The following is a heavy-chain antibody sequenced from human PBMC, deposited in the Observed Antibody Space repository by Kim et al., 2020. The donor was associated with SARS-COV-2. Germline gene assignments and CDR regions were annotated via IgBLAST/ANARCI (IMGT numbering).Heavy chain of an antibody. D-gene: IGHD3-10*01. CDR3: ARDVFMLRGLRPFDN. J-gene: IGHJ4*02. V-gene: IGHV3-21*01. Sequence: DSVKARFTIARDNATNSLYLRMNCVRAEDTAVYYCARDVFMLRGLRPFDNWGPGTLVTVSS.